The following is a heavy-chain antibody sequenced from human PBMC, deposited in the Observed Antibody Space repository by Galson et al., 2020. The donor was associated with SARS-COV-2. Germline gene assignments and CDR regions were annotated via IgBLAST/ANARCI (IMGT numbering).Heavy chain of an antibody. CDR2: ISAYNGNT. CDR3: ARGLGSSGWYGVNWFDP. J-gene: IGHJ5*02. CDR1: GYTFTSYG. Sequence: GESLKISCKASGYTFTSYGISWVRQAPGQGLEWMGWISAYNGNTNDAQKLQGRVTMTTDTSTSTAYMELRSLGSDDKAVYYCARGLGSSGWYGVNWFDPWGQGTLVTVSS. D-gene: IGHD6-19*01. V-gene: IGHV1-18*01.